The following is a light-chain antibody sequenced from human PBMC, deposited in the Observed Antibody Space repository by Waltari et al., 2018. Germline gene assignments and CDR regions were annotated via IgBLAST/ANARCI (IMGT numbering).Light chain of an antibody. V-gene: IGKV1-5*03. Sequence: DIQMTQSPSTLSASVGDRVTITCLASQSISSWLAWYQQKPGKAPKLLIYKASSLESGVPSRFSGSGSWTEFTLTISSLQPDDFATYYCQQYNSSALTFGGGTKVEIK. CDR3: QQYNSSALT. J-gene: IGKJ4*01. CDR2: KAS. CDR1: QSISSW.